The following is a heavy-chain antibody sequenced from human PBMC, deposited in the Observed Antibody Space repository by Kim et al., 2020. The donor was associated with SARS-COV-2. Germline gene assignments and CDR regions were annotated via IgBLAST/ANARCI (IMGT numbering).Heavy chain of an antibody. CDR3: ARPYLGSGGSWGAFDI. Sequence: GESLKISCQGSGYSFTSYWIGWVRQMPGKGLEWMGIIYPGDSDTRYSPSFQGQVTISADKSISTAYLQWSSLKASDTAMYYCARPYLGSGGSWGAFDIWGQGTMVTVSS. D-gene: IGHD2-15*01. J-gene: IGHJ3*02. CDR2: IYPGDSDT. V-gene: IGHV5-51*01. CDR1: GYSFTSYW.